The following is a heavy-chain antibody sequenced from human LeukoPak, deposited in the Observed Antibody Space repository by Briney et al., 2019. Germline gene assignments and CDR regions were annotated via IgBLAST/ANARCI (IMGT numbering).Heavy chain of an antibody. CDR1: GGTFSSYA. CDR2: IIPIFGTA. CDR3: ARARGGARLYYYYYYMDV. D-gene: IGHD3-10*01. J-gene: IGHJ6*03. V-gene: IGHV1-69*06. Sequence: SVKVSCKASGGTFSSYAISWVRQAPGQGLEWMGGIIPIFGTANYAQKFQGRVTITADKSTSTAYMELSSLRSEDTAVYYCARARGGARLYYYYYYMDVWGKGTTVTVSS.